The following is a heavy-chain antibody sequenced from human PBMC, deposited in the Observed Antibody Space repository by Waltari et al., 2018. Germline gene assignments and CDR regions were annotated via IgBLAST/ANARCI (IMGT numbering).Heavy chain of an antibody. CDR3: ARAVEVVPAAKTYWFDP. CDR1: GGSISRYY. J-gene: IGHJ5*02. V-gene: IGHV4-59*01. D-gene: IGHD2-2*01. Sequence: QVQLQESGPGLVKPSEPLSLTCTVSGGSISRYYWIWIRPPPGKGLEWIGYIYYSGSTNYNPSLKSRVTISVDTSKNQFSLKLSSVTAADTAVYYCARAVEVVPAAKTYWFDPWGQGTLVTVSS. CDR2: IYYSGST.